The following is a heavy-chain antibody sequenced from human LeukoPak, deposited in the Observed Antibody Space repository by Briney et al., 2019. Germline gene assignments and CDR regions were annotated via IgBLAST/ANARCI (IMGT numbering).Heavy chain of an antibody. J-gene: IGHJ4*02. CDR2: ISSSGSTI. V-gene: IGHV3-11*01. Sequence: PGGSLRLSCTASGFTFSDYYMHCIRQAPEKGLEGVSYISSSGSTIYYADSVKGRFTISRDNAKNSLYLQMNSLRADDMAVYYCARDSGDYYFDYWGQGTLVTVSS. CDR3: ARDSGDYYFDY. D-gene: IGHD4-17*01. CDR1: GFTFSDYY.